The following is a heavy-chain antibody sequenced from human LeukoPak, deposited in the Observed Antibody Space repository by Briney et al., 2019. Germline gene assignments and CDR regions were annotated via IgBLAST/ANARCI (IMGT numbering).Heavy chain of an antibody. Sequence: GASVKVSCKASGGTFSSYAISWVRQAPGQGLEWMGGIIPIFGTANYAQKFQGRVAITADKSTSTAYMELSGLRSEDTAVYYCARDEGGSYSGGAFDIWGQGTTVTVSS. CDR1: GGTFSSYA. J-gene: IGHJ3*02. CDR2: IIPIFGTA. D-gene: IGHD1-26*01. V-gene: IGHV1-69*06. CDR3: ARDEGGSYSGGAFDI.